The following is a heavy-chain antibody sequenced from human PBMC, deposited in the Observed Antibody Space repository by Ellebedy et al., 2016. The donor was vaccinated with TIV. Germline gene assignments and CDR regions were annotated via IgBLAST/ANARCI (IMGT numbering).Heavy chain of an antibody. V-gene: IGHV3-21*01. D-gene: IGHD5-18*01. CDR2: ISSSSSYI. J-gene: IGHJ4*02. Sequence: GESLKISCAASGFTFSSYSMNWVRQAPGKGLAWVSSISSSSSYIYYADSVKGRFTISRDNAKNSLYLQMNSLRAEDTAVYYCARDGNYGYDAFDYWGQGTLVTVSS. CDR1: GFTFSSYS. CDR3: ARDGNYGYDAFDY.